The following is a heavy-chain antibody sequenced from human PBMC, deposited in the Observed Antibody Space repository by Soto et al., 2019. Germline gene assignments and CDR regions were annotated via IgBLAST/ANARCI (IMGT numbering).Heavy chain of an antibody. D-gene: IGHD6-19*01. CDR1: GFSFSSYA. V-gene: IGHV3-23*01. CDR2: IIGSGDKT. Sequence: VQLLESGGGLVQPGGSLRLSCAASGFSFSSYAMSWVRQAPGKGLEWVAAIIGSGDKTYYPESMKGRFAISRDNSKNALYLQMNGLRAEDTAVYYCAKEGAVAGVGHLGPWGQGTLVTVAS. J-gene: IGHJ5*02. CDR3: AKEGAVAGVGHLGP.